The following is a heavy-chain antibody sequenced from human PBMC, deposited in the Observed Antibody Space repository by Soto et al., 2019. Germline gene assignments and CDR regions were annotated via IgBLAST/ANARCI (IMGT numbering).Heavy chain of an antibody. CDR2: ISGSGSTT. CDR3: AREFDFDY. V-gene: IGHV3-23*01. CDR1: GFTFSNYA. Sequence: HPGGSLRLSCAASGFTFSNYAMSWVRQAPGKGLEWVSAISGSGSTTYYADSVKGRFTISRDNSKNTLYLQLNSLRADDTAVYYCAREFDFDYWGQGTLVTV. J-gene: IGHJ4*02.